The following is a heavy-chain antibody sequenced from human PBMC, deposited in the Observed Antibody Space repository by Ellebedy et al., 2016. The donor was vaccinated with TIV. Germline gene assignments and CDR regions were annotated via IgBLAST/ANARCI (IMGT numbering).Heavy chain of an antibody. CDR2: IYSGGST. D-gene: IGHD3-22*01. CDR1: GFTVSSDY. V-gene: IGHV3-66*01. Sequence: PGGSLRLSCAASGFTVSSDYMSWVRQAPGKGLEWVSVIYSGGSTYYADSVKGRFTISRDNSKNTLYLQMNSLRDEDTALYHCVRGHYHSSGYWGFDYWGQGTLVTVSS. CDR3: VRGHYHSSGYWGFDY. J-gene: IGHJ4*02.